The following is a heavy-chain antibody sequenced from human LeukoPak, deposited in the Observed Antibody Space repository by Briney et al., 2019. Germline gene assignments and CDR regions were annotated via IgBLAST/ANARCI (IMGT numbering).Heavy chain of an antibody. CDR3: SRRHTSGGRGDY. J-gene: IGHJ4*02. CDR1: GYTFTTYW. CDR2: INPADSDT. D-gene: IGHD1-26*01. Sequence: GESLKISCKASGYTFTTYWIGWVRQLPGKGLEWMGNINPADSDTRYSPSFQGQVTISADKSITTAYLQWSSLKASDTAMYYCSRRHTSGGRGDYWGQGTLVTVSS. V-gene: IGHV5-51*01.